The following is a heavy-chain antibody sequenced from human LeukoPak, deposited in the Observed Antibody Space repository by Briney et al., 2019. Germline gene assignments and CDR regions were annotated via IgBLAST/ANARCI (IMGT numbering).Heavy chain of an antibody. J-gene: IGHJ4*02. D-gene: IGHD5-18*01. CDR3: AREASYGYEVDY. CDR2: INPNSGGT. CDR1: GYTFTGYY. Sequence: ASVKVSCKASGYTFTGYYMHWVRQAPGQGLEWMGWINPNSGGTNYAQKFQGRVTMTRDTSISTAYMELSRLRSDDTAVYYCAREASYGYEVDYWGQGTLVTVSS. V-gene: IGHV1-2*02.